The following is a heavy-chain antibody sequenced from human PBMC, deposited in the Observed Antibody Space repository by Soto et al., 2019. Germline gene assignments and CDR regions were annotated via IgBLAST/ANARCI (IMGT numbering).Heavy chain of an antibody. CDR1: GFPFSSYS. CDR2: IRGAGDII. V-gene: IGHV3-48*02. CDR3: AREGTYGGDWFAY. D-gene: IGHD2-21*01. Sequence: EVQLVESGGGLVQPGGSLRLTCAASGFPFSSYSMTWVRQAPGKGLEWISFIRGAGDIIFYADSMKGRFTISRDNARDSLYLQMHSRRDKDTAIYYCAREGTYGGDWFAYWGQGILVTVSS. J-gene: IGHJ5*01.